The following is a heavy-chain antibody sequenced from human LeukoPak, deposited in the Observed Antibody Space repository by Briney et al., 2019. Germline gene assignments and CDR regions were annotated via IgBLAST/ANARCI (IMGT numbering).Heavy chain of an antibody. Sequence: PSETLSLTCTVSGGSISSYYWSWIRQPPGKGLEWIGYIYYSGSTNYNPSLKSRVTISVDTSKNQFSLKLSSGTAADTAVYYCARIGAAAGTLDYWGQGTLVTVSS. D-gene: IGHD6-13*01. CDR1: GGSISSYY. V-gene: IGHV4-59*01. CDR3: ARIGAAAGTLDY. CDR2: IYYSGST. J-gene: IGHJ4*02.